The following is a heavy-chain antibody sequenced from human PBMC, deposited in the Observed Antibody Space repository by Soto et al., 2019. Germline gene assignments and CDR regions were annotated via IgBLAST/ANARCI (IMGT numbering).Heavy chain of an antibody. CDR2: INPNSGGT. CDR1: GYTFTGYY. D-gene: IGHD6-6*01. Sequence: ASVKVSCKASGYTFTGYYMHWVRQAPGQGLEWMGWINPNSGGTNYAQKFQGRVTMTRDTSISTAYMELSRLRSDDTAVYYCARDEGIAARRSYYYYGMDVWGQGTTVTVSS. J-gene: IGHJ6*02. V-gene: IGHV1-2*02. CDR3: ARDEGIAARRSYYYYGMDV.